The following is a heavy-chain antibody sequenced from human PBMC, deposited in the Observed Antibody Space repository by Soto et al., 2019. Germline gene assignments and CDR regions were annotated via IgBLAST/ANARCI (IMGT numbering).Heavy chain of an antibody. J-gene: IGHJ6*02. V-gene: IGHV5-51*01. D-gene: IGHD6-13*01. CDR3: ARTSRNPGYYYYYGMDV. Sequence: PGASLKISCKGSGYSFTSYWIGWVRQMPGKGLEWMGIIYPGDSDTRYSPSFQGQVTISADKSISTAYLQWSSLKASDTAMYYCARTSRNPGYYYYYGMDVWGQGTTVTVSS. CDR1: GYSFTSYW. CDR2: IYPGDSDT.